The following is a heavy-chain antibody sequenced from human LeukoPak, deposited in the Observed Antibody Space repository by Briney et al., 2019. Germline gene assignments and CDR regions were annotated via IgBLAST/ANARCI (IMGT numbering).Heavy chain of an antibody. Sequence: SETLSLTCTVSGGSISSNSFYWGWIRQPPGEGLEWIGTIYYSGSTFYNPSLKSRVTISVDTSKNQFSLEPSSVTAAYTAVYYCARQARYCSGANCLSWFDPWGQGTLVTVSS. V-gene: IGHV4-39*01. D-gene: IGHD2-15*01. J-gene: IGHJ5*02. CDR2: IYYSGST. CDR1: GGSISSNSFY. CDR3: ARQARYCSGANCLSWFDP.